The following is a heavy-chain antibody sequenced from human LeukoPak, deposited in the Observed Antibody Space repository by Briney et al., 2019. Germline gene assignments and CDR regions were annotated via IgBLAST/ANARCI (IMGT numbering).Heavy chain of an antibody. J-gene: IGHJ5*02. CDR3: ARDSGDYYGSGSRFDP. CDR1: GHRFTGYY. Sequence: GASVTVSCKASGHRFTGYYIHWVRQAPGQGLEWMGWINPNNGGTNYAQKFQGRVTMARDTSITTTYMELSSLRSDDTAVYYCARDSGDYYGSGSRFDPWGQGTLVTVSS. V-gene: IGHV1-2*02. D-gene: IGHD3-10*01. CDR2: INPNNGGT.